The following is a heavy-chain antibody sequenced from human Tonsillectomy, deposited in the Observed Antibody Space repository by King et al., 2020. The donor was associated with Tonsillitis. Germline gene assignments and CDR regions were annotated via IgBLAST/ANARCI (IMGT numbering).Heavy chain of an antibody. CDR1: GFSLNSSEMR. CDR2: LDWDDDQ. J-gene: IGHJ3*02. CDR3: ARIVTGAYNHDAFDI. Sequence: VTLKESGPALVKPTQTLTLTCTFSGFSLNSSEMRVRWIRQPPRKALEWLARLDWDDDQFYSTSLKTRLNISQDTSKNQVVLTMTNMDPVDTATYYCARIVTGAYNHDAFDIWGQGTMVTVSS. D-gene: IGHD5-24*01. V-gene: IGHV2-70*04.